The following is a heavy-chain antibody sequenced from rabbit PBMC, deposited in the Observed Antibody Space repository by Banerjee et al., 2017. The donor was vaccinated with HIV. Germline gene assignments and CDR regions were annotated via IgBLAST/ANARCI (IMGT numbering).Heavy chain of an antibody. CDR2: INTSSGNT. CDR3: ARSKYASSAYLYYGMDL. V-gene: IGHV1S45*01. J-gene: IGHJ6*01. D-gene: IGHD1-1*01. Sequence: QEQLEESGGDLVKPEGSLTLTCTASGFSFSNKYVMCWVRQAPGKGLEWIACINTSSGNTVYASWAKGRFTISKTSSTTVTLQMTSLTAADTATYFCARSKYASSAYLYYGMDLWGQGTLVTVS. CDR1: GFSFSNKYV.